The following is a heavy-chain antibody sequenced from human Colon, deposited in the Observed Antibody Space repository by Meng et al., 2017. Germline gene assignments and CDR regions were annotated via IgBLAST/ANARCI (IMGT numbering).Heavy chain of an antibody. D-gene: IGHD2/OR15-2a*01. J-gene: IGHJ4*02. V-gene: IGHV3-15*01. CDR1: GITFTTAW. CDR3: GTDIYD. CDR2: IKSNNNGGTT. Sequence: EDVGGGLVRPGGCLRISCAAAGITFTTAWMAGVRQIPGRGLEWVGRIKSNNNGGTTDYAAPVKGRFNISRDDSKSMVYLQMNSLKIEDTAMYYCGTDIYDWGQGTLVTVSS.